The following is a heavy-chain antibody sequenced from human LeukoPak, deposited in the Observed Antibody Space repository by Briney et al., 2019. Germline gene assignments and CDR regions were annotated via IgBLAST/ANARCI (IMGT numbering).Heavy chain of an antibody. CDR1: GFTFSNYW. V-gene: IGHV3-7*01. CDR2: IKQDGSEK. Sequence: PGGSLRLSCAASGFTFSNYWMTWGRQAPGKGLGWVANIKQDGSEKYYVDSVKGRFTTSRDNAKNSLYLQMNSRRADDTAVYYCAELGITMIGGVWGKGTTVTISS. J-gene: IGHJ6*04. D-gene: IGHD3-10*02. CDR3: AELGITMIGGV.